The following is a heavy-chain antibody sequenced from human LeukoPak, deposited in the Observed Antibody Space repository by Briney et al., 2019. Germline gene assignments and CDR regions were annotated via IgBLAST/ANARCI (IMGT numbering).Heavy chain of an antibody. Sequence: SETLSLTCTVSGGSISGGYWSWIRQPPGRGLEWIGYVYTSGSTNYNPSLKSRVTISVDTSKSQFALKLSSVTAADTAVYYGAKSYFDYSTYYSYYFNLWGQGALVTVSS. D-gene: IGHD4-11*01. CDR1: GGSISGGY. V-gene: IGHV4-4*09. CDR3: AKSYFDYSTYYSYYFNL. CDR2: VYTSGST. J-gene: IGHJ4*02.